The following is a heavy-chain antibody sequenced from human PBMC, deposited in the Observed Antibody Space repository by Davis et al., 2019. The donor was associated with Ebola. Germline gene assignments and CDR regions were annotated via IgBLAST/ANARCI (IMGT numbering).Heavy chain of an antibody. CDR1: GFTFSSYG. V-gene: IGHV3-33*01. D-gene: IGHD3-22*01. Sequence: GESLKISCAASGFTFSSYGMHWVRQAPGKGLEWVAVIWYDGSNKYYADSVKGRFTISRDNAKNTLYLQMNSLRADDTAVYYCARGVLDYYDSSGYYRWGQGTLVTVSS. J-gene: IGHJ4*02. CDR2: IWYDGSNK. CDR3: ARGVLDYYDSSGYYR.